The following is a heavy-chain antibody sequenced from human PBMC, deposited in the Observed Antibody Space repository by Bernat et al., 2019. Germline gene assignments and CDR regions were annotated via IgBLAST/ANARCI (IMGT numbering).Heavy chain of an antibody. CDR1: GFTFSSYA. J-gene: IGHJ3*01. Sequence: EVQLLESGGGLVQPGGSLRLSCAASGFTFSSYAMSWVRQAPGKGLEWVSAISGSGGSTYYADSVKGRFTISRDNSKNTLYLQMNSLRAEDTAVYYCAKVAWARITSFGVVSWDALDVWGQGTMVTVSS. CDR3: AKVAWARITSFGVVSWDALDV. V-gene: IGHV3-23*01. D-gene: IGHD3-3*01. CDR2: ISGSGGST.